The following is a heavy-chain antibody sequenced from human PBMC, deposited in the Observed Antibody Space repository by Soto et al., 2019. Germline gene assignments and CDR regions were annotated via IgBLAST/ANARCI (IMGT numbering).Heavy chain of an antibody. D-gene: IGHD6-19*01. CDR3: ARVGHSSGWGPMGDY. Sequence: PSEALSRGCDDSVGSIIRSYWGSGGRQSPGKGLGWIGEVFYSGITKYNPSLKSRVTLSVDKSKNQFSLKLTSVAAADTAIYYCARVGHSSGWGPMGDYWGQGILVTVS. CDR1: VGSIIRSYW. J-gene: IGHJ4*02. V-gene: IGHV4-4*02. CDR2: VFYSGIT.